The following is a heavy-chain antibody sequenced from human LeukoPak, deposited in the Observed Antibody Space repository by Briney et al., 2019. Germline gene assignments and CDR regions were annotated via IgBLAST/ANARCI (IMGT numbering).Heavy chain of an antibody. J-gene: IGHJ4*02. CDR3: ARLPTFYDSSGFDY. V-gene: IGHV4-34*01. CDR2: INNSGNT. Sequence: SETLSLTCAVYGGSFSDYYWSWIRQSPGKGLEWIGEINNSGNTNYNPSLKSRVTISVDTSKNQFSLKLSSVTAADTAVYYCARLPTFYDSSGFDYWGQGTLVTVSS. D-gene: IGHD3-22*01. CDR1: GGSFSDYY.